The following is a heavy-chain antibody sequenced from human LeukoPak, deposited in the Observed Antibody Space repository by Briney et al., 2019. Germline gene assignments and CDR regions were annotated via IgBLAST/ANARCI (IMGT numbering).Heavy chain of an antibody. CDR2: IKQGAGDK. CDR1: GFTFSDSS. CDR3: ARGGLFGTLDY. Sequence: VGSLRLSCVASGFTFSDSSISWVRQAPGKGLELLANIKQGAGDKFYLESVMGRFTISIDNGNKSLFLQLTSLRVEDTAVYYCARGGLFGTLDYWGQGARVTVS. V-gene: IGHV3-7*01. D-gene: IGHD3-3*01. J-gene: IGHJ4*02.